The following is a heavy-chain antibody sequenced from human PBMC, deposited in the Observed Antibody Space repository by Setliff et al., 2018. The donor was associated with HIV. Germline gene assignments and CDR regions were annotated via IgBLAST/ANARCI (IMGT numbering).Heavy chain of an antibody. CDR1: GGSISSGDYY. Sequence: SETLSLTCTVSGGSISSGDYYWSWIRQPPGKGLEWIGTVYYSGSTYYNPSLKSRVTISVDTSENQFSLKLSSVTAADTAVYYCARDGYSSSWYVISGSFDYWGQGILVTVSS. CDR2: VYYSGST. D-gene: IGHD6-13*01. V-gene: IGHV4-39*07. CDR3: ARDGYSSSWYVISGSFDY. J-gene: IGHJ4*02.